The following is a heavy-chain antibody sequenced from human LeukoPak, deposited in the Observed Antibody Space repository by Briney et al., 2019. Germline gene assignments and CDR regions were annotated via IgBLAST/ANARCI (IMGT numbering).Heavy chain of an antibody. V-gene: IGHV5-51*01. D-gene: IGHD1-1*01. CDR3: AGRGTGTTLAFDY. CDR1: GYSFTSYW. CDR2: IYPGDSDT. J-gene: IGHJ4*02. Sequence: GESLKISCKGSGYSFTSYWIGWVRQMPGKGLEWMGIIYPGDSDTRYSPSFQGQVTISVDKSISTAYLHWSSLKASDTAIYYCAGRGTGTTLAFDYWGQGTLVTVSS.